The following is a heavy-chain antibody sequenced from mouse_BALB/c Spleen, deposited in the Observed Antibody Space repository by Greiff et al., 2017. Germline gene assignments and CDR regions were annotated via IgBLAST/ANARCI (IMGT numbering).Heavy chain of an antibody. J-gene: IGHJ2*01. Sequence: VKLQESGAELVRPGTSVKVSCKASGYAFTNYLIEWVKQRPGQGLEWIGVINPGSGGTNYNEKFKGKATLTADKSSSTAYMQLSSLTSDDSAVYFCARDYGNFFDYWGQGTTLTVSS. D-gene: IGHD2-1*01. CDR2: INPGSGGT. CDR3: ARDYGNFFDY. CDR1: GYAFTNYL. V-gene: IGHV1-54*01.